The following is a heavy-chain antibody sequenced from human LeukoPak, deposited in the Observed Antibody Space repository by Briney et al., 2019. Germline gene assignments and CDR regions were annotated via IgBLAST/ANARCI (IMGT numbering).Heavy chain of an antibody. CDR2: IYPDDSDT. Sequence: GESLKISCKHSEYSFPNYCIGWARQMPGKGLEWMGIIYPDDSDTRYSPSFQGQVTISADRSISTAYLQWSSLRASDTAMYYCARRRDSSGYYGYFDYWGQGTLVTVSS. CDR1: EYSFPNYC. CDR3: ARRRDSSGYYGYFDY. J-gene: IGHJ4*02. V-gene: IGHV5-51*01. D-gene: IGHD3-22*01.